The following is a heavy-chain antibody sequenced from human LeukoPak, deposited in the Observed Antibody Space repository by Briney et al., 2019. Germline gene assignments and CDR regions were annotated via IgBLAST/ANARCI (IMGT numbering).Heavy chain of an antibody. V-gene: IGHV4-34*01. CDR2: INHSGST. CDR1: GGSFSGYY. CDR3: ARSTNLTYYDFWSGYVSDLGY. J-gene: IGHJ4*02. D-gene: IGHD3-3*01. Sequence: PSETLSLTCAVYGGSFSGYYWSWIRQPPGKGLEWIGEINHSGSTNYNPSLKSRVTISVDTSKNQFSLKLSSVTAADTAVYYCARSTNLTYYDFWSGYVSDLGYWGQGTLVTVSS.